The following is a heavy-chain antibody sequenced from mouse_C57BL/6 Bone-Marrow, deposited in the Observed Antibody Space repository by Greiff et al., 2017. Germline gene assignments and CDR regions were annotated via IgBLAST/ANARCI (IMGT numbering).Heavy chain of an antibody. J-gene: IGHJ2*01. CDR1: GFNIKDYY. CDR2: IDPEDGDT. CDR3: TSITTVVAFDY. V-gene: IGHV14-1*01. Sequence: VQLQQSGAELVRPGASVKLSCTASGFNIKDYYMHWVKQRPEQGLEWIGRIDPEDGDTEYAPKFQGKATMTADTSSNTAYLQLSSLTSEDTAVXYCTSITTVVAFDYWGQGTTLTVSS. D-gene: IGHD1-1*01.